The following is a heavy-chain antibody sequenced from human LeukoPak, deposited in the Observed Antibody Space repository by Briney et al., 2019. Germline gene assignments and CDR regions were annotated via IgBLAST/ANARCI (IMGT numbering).Heavy chain of an antibody. CDR2: INHSGST. CDR1: GGSFSGYY. V-gene: IGHV4-34*01. J-gene: IGHJ4*02. Sequence: SETLSLTCAVYGGSFSGYYWSWIRQPPGKGLEWIGEINHSGSTNYNPSLKSRVTISVDTSKNQFSLKLSSVTAADTAVYYCGRVRELLPDYWGQGTLVTVSS. CDR3: GRVRELLPDY. D-gene: IGHD1-26*01.